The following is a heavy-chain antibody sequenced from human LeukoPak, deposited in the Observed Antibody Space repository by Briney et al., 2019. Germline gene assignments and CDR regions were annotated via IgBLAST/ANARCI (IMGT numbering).Heavy chain of an antibody. CDR2: IKEDGSET. CDR1: GFASSSHW. CDR3: ARARVVRKTNNWYFNL. Sequence: GGSLRLSCVASGFASSSHWMTWVRQAPRKGLEWVANIKEDGSETYYVDSVRARSTTSRDNTKNSLFLKMNSLRAEDTAFYYCARARVVRKTNNWYFNLWGRGTLVTVSS. V-gene: IGHV3-7*01. D-gene: IGHD3-10*01. J-gene: IGHJ2*01.